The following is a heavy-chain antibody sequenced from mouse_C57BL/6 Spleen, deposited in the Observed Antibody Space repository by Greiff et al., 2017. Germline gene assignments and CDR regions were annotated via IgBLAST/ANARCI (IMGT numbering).Heavy chain of an antibody. V-gene: IGHV6-6*01. D-gene: IGHD2-3*01. CDR1: VFTFSDAW. Sequence: EVQVVESGGGLVQPGGSMKLSCAASVFTFSDAWIDWVRQSPERGLEWVAAIRNKANNHATYYAESVKGRFTISRHDSKSSVYLQMNSLRAKDTGIYDCTTIYDGPGGIYTMDYWGQGTSVTVS. CDR2: IRNKANNHAT. J-gene: IGHJ4*01. CDR3: TTIYDGPGGIYTMDY.